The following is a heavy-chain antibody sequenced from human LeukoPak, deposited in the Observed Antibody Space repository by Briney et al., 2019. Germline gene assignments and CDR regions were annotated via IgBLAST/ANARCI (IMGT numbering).Heavy chain of an antibody. D-gene: IGHD2-15*01. CDR1: GFTFDDYA. Sequence: PGGSLRLSCAASGFTFDDYAMHWVRQAPGKGLEWVSGISWNSGSIGYADSVKGRFTISRDNAKNSLYLQMNSLRAEDTALYYCAKVAPRYSDYYYGMDVWGQGTTVTVSS. CDR2: ISWNSGSI. V-gene: IGHV3-9*01. CDR3: AKVAPRYSDYYYGMDV. J-gene: IGHJ6*02.